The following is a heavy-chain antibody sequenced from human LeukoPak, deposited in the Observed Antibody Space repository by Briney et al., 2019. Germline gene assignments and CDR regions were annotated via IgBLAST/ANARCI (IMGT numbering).Heavy chain of an antibody. CDR3: ARGVITMVRGVLDY. D-gene: IGHD3-10*01. CDR2: INSDGSST. CDR1: GFTFSSYE. J-gene: IGHJ4*02. Sequence: PGGSLRLSCAASGFTFSSYEMNWVRQAPGKGLVWVSRINSDGSSTSYADSVKGRFTISRDNAKNTLYLQMNSLRAEDTAVYYCARGVITMVRGVLDYWGQGTLVTVSS. V-gene: IGHV3-74*01.